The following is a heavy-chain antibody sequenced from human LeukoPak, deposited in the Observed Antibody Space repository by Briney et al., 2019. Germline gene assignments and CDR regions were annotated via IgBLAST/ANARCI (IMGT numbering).Heavy chain of an antibody. J-gene: IGHJ4*02. Sequence: GGSLRLSCAASGFTFSSYGMHWVRQAPGKGLEWVAVIWYDGSNKYYADSVKGRFTISRDNSKNTLYLQMNSLRAEDTAVYYCARDLFSRGIVVVPAGPEGALDYWGQGTLVTVSS. CDR2: IWYDGSNK. D-gene: IGHD2-2*01. V-gene: IGHV3-33*01. CDR1: GFTFSSYG. CDR3: ARDLFSRGIVVVPAGPEGALDY.